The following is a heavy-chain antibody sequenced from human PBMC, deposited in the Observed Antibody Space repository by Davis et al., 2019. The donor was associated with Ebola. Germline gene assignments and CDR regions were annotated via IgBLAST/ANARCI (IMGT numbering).Heavy chain of an antibody. D-gene: IGHD3-10*01. J-gene: IGHJ2*01. V-gene: IGHV4-61*05. CDR2: IYYSGGT. Sequence: MPSETLSLTCTVSGGSISSSSYYWSWIRQPPGKGLEWIGYIYYSGGTNYNPSLKSRVTISVDTSKNQISLKLTSVTAADTAVYYCARLGYYYGSGTYWYFDLWGRGTLVTVSS. CDR3: ARLGYYYGSGTYWYFDL. CDR1: GGSISSSSYY.